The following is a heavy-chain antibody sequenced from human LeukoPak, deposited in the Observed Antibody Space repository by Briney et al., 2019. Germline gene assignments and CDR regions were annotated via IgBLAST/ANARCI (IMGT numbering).Heavy chain of an antibody. J-gene: IGHJ6*02. CDR2: ISYDGSNK. V-gene: IGHV3-30*18. D-gene: IGHD4-17*01. Sequence: GRSLRLSCAASGSTFCSFGMHLARQAPGKGLEWVAVISYDGSNKYYADSVKGRFTIPRDNSKNTLYLQMNSLRAEDTAVYYCAKDGDYGDPYYYGMDVWGQGTTVTVSS. CDR3: AKDGDYGDPYYYGMDV. CDR1: GSTFCSFG.